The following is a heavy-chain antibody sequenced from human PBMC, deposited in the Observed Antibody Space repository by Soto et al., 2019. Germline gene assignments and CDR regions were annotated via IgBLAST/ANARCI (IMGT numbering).Heavy chain of an antibody. D-gene: IGHD3-16*02. Sequence: SETLSLTCAVSGGSISSGGYSWSWIRQPPGKGLEWIGYIYHSGSTYYNPSLKSRVTISVDRSKNQFSLKLSSVTAADTAVYYCARRVDYVWGSYRYSPYFDYWGQGTLDTVSS. J-gene: IGHJ4*02. CDR3: ARRVDYVWGSYRYSPYFDY. CDR1: GGSISSGGYS. CDR2: IYHSGST. V-gene: IGHV4-30-2*01.